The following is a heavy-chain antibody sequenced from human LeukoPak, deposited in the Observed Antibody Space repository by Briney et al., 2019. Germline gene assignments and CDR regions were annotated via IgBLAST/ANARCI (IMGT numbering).Heavy chain of an antibody. V-gene: IGHV4-34*01. D-gene: IGHD4-17*01. Sequence: PSETLSLTCTVSGGSISSDGYYWSWIRQPPGKGLEWIGEINHSGSTNYNPSLKSRVTISVDTSKNQFSLKLSSVTAADTAVYYCARGTSIFYGDYFWARYYYGMDVWGQGTTVTVSS. CDR1: GGSISSDGYY. J-gene: IGHJ6*02. CDR3: ARGTSIFYGDYFWARYYYGMDV. CDR2: INHSGST.